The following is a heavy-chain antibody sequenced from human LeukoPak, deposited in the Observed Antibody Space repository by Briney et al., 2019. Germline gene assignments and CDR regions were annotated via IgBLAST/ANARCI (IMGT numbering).Heavy chain of an antibody. CDR1: GGSFSGYY. CDR2: INHSGST. V-gene: IGHV4-34*01. D-gene: IGHD3-22*01. Sequence: KPSETLSLTCAVYGGSFSGYYWSWIRQPPGKGLEWIGEINHSGSTNYNPSLKSRVTISVDTSKNQFSLKLSSVTAADTAVYYCARHMAPREWLLLRWYFDLWGRGTLVTVSS. CDR3: ARHMAPREWLLLRWYFDL. J-gene: IGHJ2*01.